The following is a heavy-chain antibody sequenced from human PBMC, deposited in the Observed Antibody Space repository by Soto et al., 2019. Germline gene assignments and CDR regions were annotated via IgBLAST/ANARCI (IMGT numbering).Heavy chain of an antibody. CDR1: GYSFTDYR. CDR3: ARGDSTDCSNGVCSFFYNHDMDV. J-gene: IGHJ6*04. V-gene: IGHV1-2*04. D-gene: IGHD2-8*01. Sequence: ASVKVSCKASGYSFTDYRIHWVRQAPGQGLEWLGRINPKSGGTSTAQKFQGWVTMTTDTSISTASMELTRLTSDDTAIYYCARGDSTDCSNGVCSFFYNHDMDVWGEGTTVTVSS. CDR2: INPKSGGT.